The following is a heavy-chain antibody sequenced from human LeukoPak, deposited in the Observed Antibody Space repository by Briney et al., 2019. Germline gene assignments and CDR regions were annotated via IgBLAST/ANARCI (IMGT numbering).Heavy chain of an antibody. D-gene: IGHD2-15*01. V-gene: IGHV3-7*03. J-gene: IGHJ4*02. CDR2: IDRDGGDK. CDR1: GFTFSNYW. Sequence: GGSLRLSCAAPGFTFSNYWMSWVRQTPGKRLEWVADIDRDGGDKYYVDSVKGRFTLSRDNAKNSLYLQMNSLRAEDTAIYYCAREYCSGGTCYAPGYWGQGTLVTVSS. CDR3: AREYCSGGTCYAPGY.